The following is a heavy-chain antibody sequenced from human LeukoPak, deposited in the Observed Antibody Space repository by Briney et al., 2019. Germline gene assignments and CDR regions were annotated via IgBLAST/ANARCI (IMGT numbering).Heavy chain of an antibody. CDR3: AKDRMVRGVYYYYYYMDV. CDR1: GFTFSSYW. CDR2: INSDGSST. V-gene: IGHV3-74*01. D-gene: IGHD3-10*01. J-gene: IGHJ6*03. Sequence: GGSLRLSCAASGFTFSSYWMHWVRQAPGKGLVWVSRINSDGSSTSYADSVKGRFTISRDNAKNTLYLQMNSLRAEDTAVYYCAKDRMVRGVYYYYYYMDVWGKGTTVTISS.